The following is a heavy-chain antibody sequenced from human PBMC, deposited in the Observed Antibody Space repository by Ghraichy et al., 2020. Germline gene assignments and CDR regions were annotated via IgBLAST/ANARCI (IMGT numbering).Heavy chain of an antibody. Sequence: SETLSLTCAVYGGSFSGYYCSWIRQPPGKGLEWIGEINHSGSTNYNPSLKSRVTISVDTSKNQFSLKLSSVTAADTAVYYCARARGRIAAAGYYYYYYMDVWGKGTTVTVSS. CDR1: GGSFSGYY. J-gene: IGHJ6*03. CDR3: ARARGRIAAAGYYYYYYMDV. V-gene: IGHV4-34*01. D-gene: IGHD6-13*01. CDR2: INHSGST.